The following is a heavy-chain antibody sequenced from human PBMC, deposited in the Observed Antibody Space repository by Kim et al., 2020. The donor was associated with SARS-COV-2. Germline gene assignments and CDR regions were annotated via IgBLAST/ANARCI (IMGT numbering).Heavy chain of an antibody. CDR1: GFTFSRYA. CDR3: ASDRDDYDSSGYYSAFDY. J-gene: IGHJ4*02. V-gene: IGHV3-30*04. D-gene: IGHD3-22*01. CDR2: ISYDGSNK. Sequence: GGSLRLSCAASGFTFSRYAMHWVRQAPGKGLEWAAVISYDGSNKYYADSVKGRFTNSRDNSKNTLYLQMNSLRAEDTAVYYCASDRDDYDSSGYYSAFDYWGQGTLVTVSS.